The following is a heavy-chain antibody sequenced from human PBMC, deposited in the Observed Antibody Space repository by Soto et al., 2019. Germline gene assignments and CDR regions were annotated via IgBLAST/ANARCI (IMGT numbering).Heavy chain of an antibody. CDR1: VFTFSSYS. CDR3: ARGNYYYDSSGYYAS. V-gene: IGHV3-21*01. CDR2: ISSSSSYI. D-gene: IGHD3-22*01. Sequence: ESGGGLVKPGGSLRLSCAASVFTFSSYSMNWVRQAPGKGLEWVSSISSSSSYIYYADSVKGRFTISRDNAKNSLYLQMNSLRAEDTAVYYCARGNYYYDSSGYYASWGQGTLVTVSS. J-gene: IGHJ5*02.